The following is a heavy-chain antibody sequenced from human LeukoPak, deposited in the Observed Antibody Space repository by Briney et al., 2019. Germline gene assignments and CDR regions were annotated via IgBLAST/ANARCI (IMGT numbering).Heavy chain of an antibody. CDR3: ARGLPSYGDYVDYYFYMGV. D-gene: IGHD4-17*01. CDR1: GDSISGFY. CDR2: ISTSGST. J-gene: IGHJ6*03. V-gene: IGHV4-4*07. Sequence: PSETLSLTCTVSGDSISGFYWSWIRQPAGKGLQWIGRISTSGSTNYNPSLKSRVTMSVDRSTNEFSLTVRSVTAADTALYYCARGLPSYGDYVDYYFYMGVWGKGTTVTVSS.